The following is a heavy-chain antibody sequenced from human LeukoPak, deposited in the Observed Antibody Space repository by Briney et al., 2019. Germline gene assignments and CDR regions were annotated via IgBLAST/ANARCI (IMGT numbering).Heavy chain of an antibody. Sequence: PGGSLRLSCTASGFTFGSYAIHWFRQAPGKGLEWVTFISYDGSDKYYADSVKGRFTISRDNSKNTLYLQIISLRAEDTAVYSCERDPTGTTSGDYWGQGTLVTVSS. J-gene: IGHJ4*02. CDR1: GFTFGSYA. CDR3: ERDPTGTTSGDY. D-gene: IGHD1-1*01. V-gene: IGHV3-30-3*01. CDR2: ISYDGSDK.